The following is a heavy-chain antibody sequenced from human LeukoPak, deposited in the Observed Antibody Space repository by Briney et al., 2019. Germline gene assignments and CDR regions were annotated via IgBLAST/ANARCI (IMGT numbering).Heavy chain of an antibody. V-gene: IGHV4-39*01. J-gene: IGHJ4*02. CDR1: GGSISSTFYY. Sequence: SETLSLTCTVSGGSISSTFYYWGWIRQPPGKGLEWIGSINYSGSTYYNPSLKSRVTISVDTSKNQFSLKLSAVTAADTAVYYCASFSGGYTYGYGINYWGQGTQVTVSS. CDR3: ASFSGGYTYGYGINY. D-gene: IGHD5-18*01. CDR2: INYSGST.